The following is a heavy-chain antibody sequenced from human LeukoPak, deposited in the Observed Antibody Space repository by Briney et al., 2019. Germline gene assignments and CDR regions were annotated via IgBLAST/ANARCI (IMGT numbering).Heavy chain of an antibody. J-gene: IGHJ4*02. D-gene: IGHD7-27*01. CDR2: INGGASAT. CDR1: GFTFNTYA. V-gene: IGHV3-23*01. CDR3: ARDPLDWGWGWYFDY. Sequence: PGGSLRLSCGASGFTFNTYAMSWVRQAPGKGLEWVSTINGGASATYYADSVKGRFTISRDNSKNTLYLQMNSLRAGDTAVYYCARDPLDWGWGWYFDYWGQGTLVTVSS.